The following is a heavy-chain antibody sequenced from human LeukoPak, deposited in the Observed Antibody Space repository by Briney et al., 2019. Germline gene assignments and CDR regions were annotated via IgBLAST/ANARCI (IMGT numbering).Heavy chain of an antibody. CDR3: GRVSGYDWESFYDY. Sequence: SETLSLTCTVSGGSISSYYWSWIRQPPGKGLEWIGYIYYSGSTNYNPSLKSRVTISVDTSKNQFSLKLNSVTAADTAVYYCGRVSGYDWESFYDYWGQGTLVTVSS. CDR2: IYYSGST. D-gene: IGHD5-12*01. CDR1: GGSISSYY. V-gene: IGHV4-59*01. J-gene: IGHJ4*02.